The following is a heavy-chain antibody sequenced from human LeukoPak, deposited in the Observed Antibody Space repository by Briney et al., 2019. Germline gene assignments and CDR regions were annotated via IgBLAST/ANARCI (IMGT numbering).Heavy chain of an antibody. D-gene: IGHD6-19*01. Sequence: SETLSLTCAVYGGSFSGYCWSWIRQPPGKGLEWIGEINHSGSTNYNPSLKSRVTISVDTSKNQFSLKLSSVTAADTAVYYCARKAGIAVAGNFDYWGQGTLVTVSS. CDR3: ARKAGIAVAGNFDY. V-gene: IGHV4-34*01. CDR2: INHSGST. CDR1: GGSFSGYC. J-gene: IGHJ4*02.